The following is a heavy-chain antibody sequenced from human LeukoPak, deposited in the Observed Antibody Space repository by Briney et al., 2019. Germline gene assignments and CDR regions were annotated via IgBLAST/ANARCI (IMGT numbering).Heavy chain of an antibody. CDR1: GLSFSNYV. CDR3: AKDLGVGYCSGGSCG. D-gene: IGHD2-15*01. CDR2: IGGSGGDT. V-gene: IGHV3-23*01. J-gene: IGHJ4*02. Sequence: PGGSLRLSCSVSGLSFSNYVMSWVRQAPGKGLEWVSVIGGSGGDTFYADSVKGRFTISRDNSKSTLFLQMNSLRAEDTAVYYCAKDLGVGYCSGGSCGWGQGTLVTVSS.